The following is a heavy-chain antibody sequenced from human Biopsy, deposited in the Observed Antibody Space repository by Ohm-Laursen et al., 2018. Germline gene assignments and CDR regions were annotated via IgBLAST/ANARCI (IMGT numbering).Heavy chain of an antibody. Sequence: GGPVKVSCNASGYTFTSYDITWVRQASGQGPEWIGWLNPVSGNSNFGQKFRGRVTVTSDTSISTAYMELSGLTSDDTATYYCGRAVRNQLLTDPWGQGTLVTVTS. V-gene: IGHV1-8*01. CDR3: GRAVRNQLLTDP. J-gene: IGHJ5*02. CDR2: LNPVSGNS. CDR1: GYTFTSYD. D-gene: IGHD1-7*01.